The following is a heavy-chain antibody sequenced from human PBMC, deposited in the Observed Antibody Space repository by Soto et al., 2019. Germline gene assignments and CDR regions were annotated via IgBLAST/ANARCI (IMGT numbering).Heavy chain of an antibody. Sequence: ASVKVSCKASGYTFTGYYIHWVRQAPGQGLEWMGWINPNSGGTNYAQKFQGRVTMTRGTSISTAYMELSRLTSDDTAVYYCATRGTWNYWSYYDFWGQGTLVTVSS. D-gene: IGHD1-7*01. J-gene: IGHJ4*02. CDR2: INPNSGGT. V-gene: IGHV1-2*02. CDR3: ATRGTWNYWSYYDF. CDR1: GYTFTGYY.